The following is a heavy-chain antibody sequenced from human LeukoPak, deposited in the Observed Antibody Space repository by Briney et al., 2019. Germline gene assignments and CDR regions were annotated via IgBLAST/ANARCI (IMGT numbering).Heavy chain of an antibody. D-gene: IGHD6-6*01. Sequence: LPGGSLRLSCAASGFTFSSYAMSWVRQVPGKGLEWVSVISGSGDNTYYADSVKGRFTISRDNSKNMLYLQMNSLGAEDTAVYYCAKWKYSNSGIDDYWGQGTLVTVSS. CDR1: GFTFSSYA. J-gene: IGHJ4*02. V-gene: IGHV3-23*01. CDR2: ISGSGDNT. CDR3: AKWKYSNSGIDDY.